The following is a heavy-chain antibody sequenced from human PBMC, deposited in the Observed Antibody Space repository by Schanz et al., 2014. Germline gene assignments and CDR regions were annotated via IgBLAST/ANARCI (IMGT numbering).Heavy chain of an antibody. J-gene: IGHJ3*02. CDR1: GFTFSNFA. V-gene: IGHV3-33*06. Sequence: QVQLVESGGGVVQPGRSLRLSCAASGFTFSNFAIHWVRQAPGKGLEWVAVIWYDGNNKFYADSVKGRFIISRDNSKNTLDLQMNSLRDEDTAMYYCAKDMHKDYGGKPQAFDIWGQGTMVNDSS. CDR2: IWYDGNNK. D-gene: IGHD4-17*01. CDR3: AKDMHKDYGGKPQAFDI.